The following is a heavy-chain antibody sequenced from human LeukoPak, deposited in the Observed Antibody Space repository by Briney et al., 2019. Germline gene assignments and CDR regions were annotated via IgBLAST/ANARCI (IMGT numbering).Heavy chain of an antibody. CDR3: AKQGIAAEGSY. D-gene: IGHD6-13*01. CDR2: ISSSSSYI. CDR1: GFTFSSYS. V-gene: IGHV3-21*01. J-gene: IGHJ4*02. Sequence: GGSLRLSCAASGFTFSSYSMNWVRQAPGKGLEWVSSISSSSSYIYYADSVKGRFTISRDNAKNSLYLQMNSLRAEDTAVYYCAKQGIAAEGSYWGQGTLVTVSS.